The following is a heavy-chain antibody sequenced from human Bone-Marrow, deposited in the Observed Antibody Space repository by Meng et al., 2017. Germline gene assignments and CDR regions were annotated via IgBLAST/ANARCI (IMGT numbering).Heavy chain of an antibody. Sequence: GGSLRLSCAAAGFTFSSYAMHGVRQAPGKGLEWLAVISYDVSNKYYADSVKGRFTITRDNSKNKLYLQMNSLGDEEAAVYYCARDRCFVCPTVTTKSSQDYYCGMEVWGQGTMVTVSS. CDR1: GFTFSSYA. CDR3: ARDRCFVCPTVTTKSSQDYYCGMEV. V-gene: IGHV3-30*01. J-gene: IGHJ6*02. D-gene: IGHD4-17*01. CDR2: ISYDVSNK.